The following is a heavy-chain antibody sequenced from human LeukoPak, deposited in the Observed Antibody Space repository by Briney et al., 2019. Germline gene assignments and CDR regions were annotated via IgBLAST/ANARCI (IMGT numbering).Heavy chain of an antibody. Sequence: GGSLRHSCAASGFTFSSYGMHWVRQAPGKGLEWVAVIWYDGSNKYYADSVKGRFTISRDNSKNTLYLQMNSLRAEDTAVYYCATSGSYYRFEYWGQGTLVTVSS. D-gene: IGHD1-26*01. J-gene: IGHJ4*02. CDR3: ATSGSYYRFEY. CDR2: IWYDGSNK. V-gene: IGHV3-33*01. CDR1: GFTFSSYG.